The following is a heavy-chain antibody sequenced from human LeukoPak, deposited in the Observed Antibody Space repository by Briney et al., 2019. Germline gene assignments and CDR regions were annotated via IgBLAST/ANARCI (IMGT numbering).Heavy chain of an antibody. CDR3: ARAKGTYGVDY. J-gene: IGHJ4*02. CDR2: IYTSGST. Sequence: SETLSLTCTVSGGSISSGSYHWSWIRQPAGKGLEWIGRIYTSGSTNYNPSLKSRVTISFDTSKNQFSLRLSPVTAADTAVYYCARAKGTYGVDYWGQGILVTVSS. D-gene: IGHD3-10*01. V-gene: IGHV4-61*02. CDR1: GGSISSGSYH.